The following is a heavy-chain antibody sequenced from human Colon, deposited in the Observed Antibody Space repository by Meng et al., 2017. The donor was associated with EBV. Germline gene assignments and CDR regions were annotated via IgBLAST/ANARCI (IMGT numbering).Heavy chain of an antibody. V-gene: IGHV4-30-2*01. CDR1: GDSITRGNYS. CDR3: VRDTRRGGGWFDP. CDR2: IYHGVNI. Sequence: QWTLSVSVLVRPPQTLSLTCAVSGDSITRGNYSWTWILQPPGKGLEWIGYIYHGVNIYYTQSLRSRVSISVDKSRNQFSLKLTPVSAADTAVYYCVRDTRRGGGWFDPWGQGTLVTVSS. D-gene: IGHD3-10*01. J-gene: IGHJ5*02.